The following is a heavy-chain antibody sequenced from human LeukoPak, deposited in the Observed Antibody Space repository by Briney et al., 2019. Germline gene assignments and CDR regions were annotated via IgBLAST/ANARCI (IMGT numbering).Heavy chain of an antibody. D-gene: IGHD4-17*01. CDR1: GGSISSGNYY. V-gene: IGHV4-30-4*01. CDR3: ARYGDYAFDY. J-gene: IGHJ4*02. Sequence: PSETLCLTCTVSGGSISSGNYYWSWIRQPPGKDLEWIGNIYYSGTTYYNPSLKSRVTISVDTSKNQFSLKLSSVTAADTAVYYCARYGDYAFDYWGQGTLVTVSS. CDR2: IYYSGTT.